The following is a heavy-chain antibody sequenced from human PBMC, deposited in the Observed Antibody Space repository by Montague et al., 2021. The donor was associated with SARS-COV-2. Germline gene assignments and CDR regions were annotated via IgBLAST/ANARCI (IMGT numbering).Heavy chain of an antibody. CDR1: GFTFSSYA. D-gene: IGHD4-11*01. CDR3: ARARFDSNPYYYYGMDV. J-gene: IGHJ6*02. CDR2: ISHDGSNK. V-gene: IGHV3-30-3*01. Sequence: SLRLSCAASGFTFSSYAMHWVRQAPGKGLEWVAVISHDGSNKYYADSVKGRFTISRDNSKNTLYLQMNSLRAEDTAVYYCARARFDSNPYYYYGMDVWGQGTTVTVSS.